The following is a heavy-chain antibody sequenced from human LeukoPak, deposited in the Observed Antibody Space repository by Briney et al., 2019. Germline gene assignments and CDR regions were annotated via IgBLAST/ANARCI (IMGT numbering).Heavy chain of an antibody. CDR3: ASVGGWNGGWYAFDL. CDR1: GFTFSTYW. J-gene: IGHJ3*01. CDR2: IKEDGTEK. Sequence: PGGSLRLSCAVSGFTFSTYWMTWVRQAPGKGLEWVSNIKEDGTEKYYVDSVKGRFTTSRDNAKNSLYLQMNNLRVEDTAVYYCASVGGWNGGWYAFDLWGQGTMVTVSS. V-gene: IGHV3-7*01. D-gene: IGHD1-1*01.